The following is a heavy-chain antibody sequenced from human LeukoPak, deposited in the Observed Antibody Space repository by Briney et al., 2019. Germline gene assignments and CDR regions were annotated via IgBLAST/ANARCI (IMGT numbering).Heavy chain of an antibody. CDR2: IFPRDSDT. CDR1: GYSFTNYW. CDR3: ARHEAVAGTGY. Sequence: GESLKISCKGSGYSFTNYWIGWVRQMPGKGLEWMGIIFPRDSDTRYSPSFQGQVTISADKSISTAYPQWSSLRASDTAMYYCARHEAVAGTGYWGQGTLVTVSS. J-gene: IGHJ4*02. V-gene: IGHV5-51*01. D-gene: IGHD6-19*01.